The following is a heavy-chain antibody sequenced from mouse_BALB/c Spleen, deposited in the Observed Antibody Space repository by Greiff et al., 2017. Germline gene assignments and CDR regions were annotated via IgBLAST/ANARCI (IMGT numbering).Heavy chain of an antibody. CDR3: ARGGYDGYAMDY. V-gene: IGHV5-17*02. Sequence: EVHLVESGGGLVQPGGSRKLSCAASGFTFSSFGMHWVRQAPEKGLEWVAYISSGSSTIYYADTVKGRFTISRDNPKNTLFLQMTSLRSEDTAMYYCARGGYDGYAMDYWGQGTSVTVSS. CDR1: GFTFSSFG. CDR2: ISSGSSTI. D-gene: IGHD2-2*01. J-gene: IGHJ4*01.